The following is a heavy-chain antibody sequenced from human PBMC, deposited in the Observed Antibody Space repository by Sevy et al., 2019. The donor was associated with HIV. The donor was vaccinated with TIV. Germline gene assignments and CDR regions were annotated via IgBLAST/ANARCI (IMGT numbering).Heavy chain of an antibody. Sequence: ASVKVSCKASGYTFTSYAMHWVRQAPGQRLEWMGWSNAGNGNTKYSQEFQGRVTITRDTSASTAYMELSSLRSEDMAVYYCARVPPNVQYQLLLSWFDPWGQGTLVTVSS. V-gene: IGHV1-3*02. CDR1: GYTFTSYA. J-gene: IGHJ5*02. D-gene: IGHD2-2*01. CDR2: SNAGNGNT. CDR3: ARVPPNVQYQLLLSWFDP.